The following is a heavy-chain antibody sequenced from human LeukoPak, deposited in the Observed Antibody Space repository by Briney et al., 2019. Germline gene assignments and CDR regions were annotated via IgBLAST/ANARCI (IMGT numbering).Heavy chain of an antibody. CDR2: IRYDGSNK. CDR1: GFTFSSYG. J-gene: IGHJ4*02. Sequence: PGGSLRLSCAASGFTFSSYGMHWVRQAPGKGLEWVAFIRYDGSNKYYADSVKGRFTISRDNSKNTLYLQMNSLRAEDTAVYYCAKDCSVIPTGYYFDYWGQGTPVTVSS. D-gene: IGHD3-16*02. V-gene: IGHV3-30*02. CDR3: AKDCSVIPTGYYFDY.